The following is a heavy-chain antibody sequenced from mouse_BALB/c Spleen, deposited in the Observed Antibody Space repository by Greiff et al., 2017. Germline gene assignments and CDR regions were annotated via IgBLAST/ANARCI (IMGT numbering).Heavy chain of an antibody. J-gene: IGHJ3*01. Sequence: QVQLKQSGAELVKPGASVKLSCKASGYTFTSYYMYWVKQRPGQGLEWIGEINPSNGGTNFNEKFKSKATLTVDKSSSTAYMQLSSLTSEDSAVYYCTRRDYCNYVGWFAYWGQGTLVTVSA. V-gene: IGHV1S81*02. CDR2: INPSNGGT. CDR3: TRRDYCNYVGWFAY. CDR1: GYTFTSYY. D-gene: IGHD2-1*01.